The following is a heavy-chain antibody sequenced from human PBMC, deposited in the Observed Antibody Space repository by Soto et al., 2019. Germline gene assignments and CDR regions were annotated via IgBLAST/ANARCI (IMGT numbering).Heavy chain of an antibody. CDR2: INAGNGNT. Sequence: ASVKVSCKASGYTFTSYAMHWVRQAPGQRLEWMGWINAGNGNTKYSQKFQGRVTITRDTSASTAYMELSSLRSEDTAVYYCARAGYCSSTSCYFHYGMDVWGQGTTVTVSS. CDR1: GYTFTSYA. CDR3: ARAGYCSSTSCYFHYGMDV. J-gene: IGHJ6*02. V-gene: IGHV1-3*01. D-gene: IGHD2-2*01.